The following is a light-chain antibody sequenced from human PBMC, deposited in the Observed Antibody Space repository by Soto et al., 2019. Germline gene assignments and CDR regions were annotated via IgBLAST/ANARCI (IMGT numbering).Light chain of an antibody. CDR3: QQYKSSST. Sequence: DIQMTQSPSTLSASVGDRVTITCRASQSISDWLAWYQQKPGKAPKILIYDASSLESGVPSRFSGSGSGTEFTLTITSLQPDDFGVYYCQQYKSSSTFGQGTKVEIK. CDR1: QSISDW. J-gene: IGKJ1*01. V-gene: IGKV1-5*01. CDR2: DAS.